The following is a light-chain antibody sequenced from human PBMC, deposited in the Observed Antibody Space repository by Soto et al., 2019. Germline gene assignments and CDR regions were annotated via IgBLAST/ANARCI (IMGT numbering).Light chain of an antibody. CDR3: AAWDDSLSGVV. V-gene: IGLV1-47*02. Sequence: QPVLPQPPSASGTPGPRVSISCSGSRSNIGSNYVYWYQQLPGTAPKLLIYSNNQRPSGVPDRVSGSKSGTSAALAISGLRSEDEADYYCAAWDDSLSGVVFGGGTKLTVL. CDR1: RSNIGSNY. J-gene: IGLJ2*01. CDR2: SNN.